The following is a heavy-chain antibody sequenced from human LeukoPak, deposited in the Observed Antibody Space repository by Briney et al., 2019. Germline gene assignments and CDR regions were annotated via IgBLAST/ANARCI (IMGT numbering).Heavy chain of an antibody. CDR1: GFTFSGSA. Sequence: GGSLRLSCAASGFTFSGSAMHWVRQASGKGLEWVGRIRTKADSYATSYAASVNGRFTLSRDDSKNTAFLLMNSLKTDDTAVYYCTRQPAGRAPPSDYWGQGTLVTVSS. V-gene: IGHV3-73*01. J-gene: IGHJ4*02. D-gene: IGHD3-10*01. CDR3: TRQPAGRAPPSDY. CDR2: IRTKADSYAT.